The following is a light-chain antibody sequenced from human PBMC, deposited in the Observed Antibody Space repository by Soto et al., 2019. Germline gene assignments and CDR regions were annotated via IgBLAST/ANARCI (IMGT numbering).Light chain of an antibody. V-gene: IGKV3-15*01. CDR1: QSLTSS. CDR2: GAS. J-gene: IGKJ2*01. Sequence: EIVMTQSPDTLSVSPGERVTLSCRASQSLTSSLAWYQQKPGQAPRLLIYGASTRATGTPARFSGSGSGTEFTLTISSLQSEDFAVYYCQQYNNWTDMYTFGQGTKLEIK. CDR3: QQYNNWTDMYT.